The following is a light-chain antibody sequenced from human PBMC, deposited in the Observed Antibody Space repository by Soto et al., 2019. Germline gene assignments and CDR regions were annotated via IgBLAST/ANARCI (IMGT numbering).Light chain of an antibody. Sequence: EIVLTQSPGTLYLSPGEGATLSCRASESISSSYLAWYQQRPGQSPRLLIYAASSRAAGIPDRFSGSGSGADFTLTISRLEPEDFAVYYCQLYGGSHMFSFGQGTKLQIK. J-gene: IGKJ2*01. V-gene: IGKV3-20*01. CDR3: QLYGGSHMFS. CDR1: ESISSSY. CDR2: AAS.